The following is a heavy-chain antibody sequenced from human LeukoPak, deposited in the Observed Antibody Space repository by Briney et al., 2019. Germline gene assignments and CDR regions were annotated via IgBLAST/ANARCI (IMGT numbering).Heavy chain of an antibody. Sequence: ASVKVSCKASGYTFTPYYMHWVRLAPGQGPEGMGGINPNSGGTNYAQKFQGRVTTSRDTSISTAYMELSRLRSDDTAVYYCARGYCRNGVCYTTDYWGQGTLVTVSS. CDR1: GYTFTPYY. CDR2: INPNSGGT. J-gene: IGHJ4*02. CDR3: ARGYCRNGVCYTTDY. V-gene: IGHV1-2*02. D-gene: IGHD2-8*01.